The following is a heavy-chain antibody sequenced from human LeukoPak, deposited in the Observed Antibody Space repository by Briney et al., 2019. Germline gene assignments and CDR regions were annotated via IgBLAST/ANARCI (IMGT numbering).Heavy chain of an antibody. Sequence: PGGSLRLSCAVSGFTFSGYAMSWVRQAPGKGLEWVSSISAGGSSSYYADSVKGRFTISRDNSKNTLYLQMNSLRAEDTAVYYCARAAADVYYYYYMDVWGKGTTVTVSS. J-gene: IGHJ6*03. CDR2: ISAGGSSS. V-gene: IGHV3-23*01. D-gene: IGHD6-13*01. CDR3: ARAAADVYYYYYMDV. CDR1: GFTFSGYA.